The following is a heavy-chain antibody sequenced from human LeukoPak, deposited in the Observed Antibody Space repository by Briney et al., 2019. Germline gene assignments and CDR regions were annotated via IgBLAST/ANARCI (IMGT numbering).Heavy chain of an antibody. CDR1: GYTFTSYG. CDR2: IIPIFGTA. CDR3: ARERGYAITPFDY. J-gene: IGHJ4*02. V-gene: IGHV1-69*06. Sequence: SVKVSCKASGYTFTSYGISWVRQAPGQGLEWMGGIIPIFGTANYAQKFQGRVTITADKSTSTAYMELSSLRSEDTAVYYCARERGYAITPFDYWGQGTLVTVSS. D-gene: IGHD5-24*01.